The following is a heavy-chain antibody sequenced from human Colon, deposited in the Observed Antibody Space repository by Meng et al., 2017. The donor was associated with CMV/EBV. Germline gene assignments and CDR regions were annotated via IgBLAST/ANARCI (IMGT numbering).Heavy chain of an antibody. CDR3: AKAIDFDS. Sequence: SRNVSCTASGFTVKTYALNWGRQAPGKGLEWVAGIRDGGETFYAGSVKGRFTISRDDSRNTLYLQMNSLRGEDTALYYCAKAIDFDSWGQGTLVTVSS. J-gene: IGHJ4*02. V-gene: IGHV3-23*01. CDR2: IRDGGET. CDR1: GFTVKTYA.